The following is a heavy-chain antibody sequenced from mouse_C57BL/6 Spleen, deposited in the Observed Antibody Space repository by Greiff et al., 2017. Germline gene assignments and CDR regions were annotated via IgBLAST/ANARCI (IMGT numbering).Heavy chain of an antibody. Sequence: ESGPGLVKPSQSLSLTCSVTGYSITSGYYWNWIRQFPGNKLEWMGYISYDGGNNYNPSLKNRISLTRDTSKNQFFLQLNSVTTEDTAIYYCARDIGYYAKDYWGQGTSVTVSA. J-gene: IGHJ4*01. V-gene: IGHV3-6*01. CDR2: ISYDGGN. CDR1: GYSITSGYY. CDR3: ARDIGYYAKDY.